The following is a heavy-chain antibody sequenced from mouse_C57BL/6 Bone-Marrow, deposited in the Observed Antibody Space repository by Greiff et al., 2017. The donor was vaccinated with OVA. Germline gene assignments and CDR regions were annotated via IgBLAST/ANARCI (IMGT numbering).Heavy chain of an antibody. J-gene: IGHJ1*03. V-gene: IGHV1-64*01. CDR2: IHPNSGST. CDR1: GYTFTSYW. Sequence: QVQLQQPGAELVKPGASVKLSCKASGYTFTSYWMHWVKQRPGQGLEWIGMIHPNSGSTNYNEKFKSTATLTVDKSSSTAYMQLSSLTSEDSAVYCGARYYGSSYYWYFDVWGTGTTVTVSS. CDR3: ARYYGSSYYWYFDV. D-gene: IGHD1-1*01.